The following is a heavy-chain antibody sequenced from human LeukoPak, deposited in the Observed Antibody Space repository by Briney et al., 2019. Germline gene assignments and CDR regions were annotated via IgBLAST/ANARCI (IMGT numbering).Heavy chain of an antibody. D-gene: IGHD2-15*01. CDR3: AKITLVAATPFDY. Sequence: GRSLRLSCAASGFTFSTYGMHWVRQAPGXXXXXXAVISYDGSKKYYADSVKGRFTISRDNSKNTLYLHMSSLSTEDTAVYYCAKITLVAATPFDYWGQGTLVTVSS. V-gene: IGHV3-30*18. CDR2: ISYDGSKK. J-gene: IGHJ4*02. CDR1: GFTFSTYG.